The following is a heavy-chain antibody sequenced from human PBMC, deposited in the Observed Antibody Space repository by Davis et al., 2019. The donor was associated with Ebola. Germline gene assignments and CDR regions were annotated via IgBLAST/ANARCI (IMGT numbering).Heavy chain of an antibody. V-gene: IGHV4-34*01. CDR2: INHSGST. Sequence: GSLRLSCAVYGGSFSGYYWSWIRQPPGKGLEWIGEINHSGSTNYNPSLKSPVTISVDTSKNQFSLKLSSVTAADTAVYYCARRGYYYYYYGMDVWGQGTTVTVSS. CDR1: GGSFSGYY. CDR3: ARRGYYYYYYGMDV. J-gene: IGHJ6*02. D-gene: IGHD3-16*01.